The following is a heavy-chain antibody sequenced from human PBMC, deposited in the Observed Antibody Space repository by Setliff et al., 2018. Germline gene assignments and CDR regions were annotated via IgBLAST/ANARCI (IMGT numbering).Heavy chain of an antibody. CDR3: AVTLSFPIQSPFDP. CDR1: GFTVSSNY. D-gene: IGHD5-18*01. V-gene: IGHV3-66*01. J-gene: IGHJ5*02. Sequence: AGGSLRLSCAASGFTVSSNYMSWVRQAPGKGLEWVSVIYSGGSTYYADSVKGRFTISRDNAKNSLYLQMNSLRAEDTAVYYCAVTLSFPIQSPFDPWGQGTLVTVSS. CDR2: IYSGGST.